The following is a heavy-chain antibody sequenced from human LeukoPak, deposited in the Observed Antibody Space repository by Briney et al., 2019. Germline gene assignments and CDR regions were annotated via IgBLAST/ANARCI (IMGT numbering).Heavy chain of an antibody. CDR1: GFTFSSYW. CDR3: ARGSTQGGVYDYVWGSYWVNYYYYYMDV. D-gene: IGHD3-16*01. Sequence: GGSLRLSCAASGFTFSSYWMSWVRQAPGKGLEWGANIKQDGSEKYYVDSVKGRFTISRDNAKNSLYLQMNSLRAEDTAVYYCARGSTQGGVYDYVWGSYWVNYYYYYMDVWGKGTTVTVSS. J-gene: IGHJ6*03. V-gene: IGHV3-7*01. CDR2: IKQDGSEK.